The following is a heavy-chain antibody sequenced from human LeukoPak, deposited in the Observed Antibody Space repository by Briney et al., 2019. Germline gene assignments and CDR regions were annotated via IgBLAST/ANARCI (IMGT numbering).Heavy chain of an antibody. CDR1: GFTFSSYG. CDR3: AKRDGYNSGPFDY. J-gene: IGHJ4*02. CDR2: IHSDGSDQ. Sequence: GGSLRLSCAASGFTFSSYGMHWVRQAPGKGLEWVAFIHSDGSDQYYADSVKGRVSISRDNSKNTLYLQMNSLRTEDTAVYYCAKRDGYNSGPFDYWGQGTLVPVSS. D-gene: IGHD5-24*01. V-gene: IGHV3-30*02.